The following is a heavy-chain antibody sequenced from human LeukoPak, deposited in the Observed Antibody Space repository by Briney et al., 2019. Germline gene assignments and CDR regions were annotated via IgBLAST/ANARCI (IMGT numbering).Heavy chain of an antibody. V-gene: IGHV4-34*01. CDR1: GGSFSGYY. J-gene: IGHJ4*02. D-gene: IGHD6-13*01. CDR3: ARGGQLVLPFDY. Sequence: SETLSLTCAVYGGSFSGYYWSWIRKPPGKGLEWIGEINHSGSTNYNPSLKSRVTISVDTSKNQFSLKLSSVTAADTAVYYCARGGQLVLPFDYWGQGTLVIVSS. CDR2: INHSGST.